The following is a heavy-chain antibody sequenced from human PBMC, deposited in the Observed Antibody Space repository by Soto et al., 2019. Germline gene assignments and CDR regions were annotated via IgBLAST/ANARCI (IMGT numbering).Heavy chain of an antibody. CDR1: GFTFSSDS. D-gene: IGHD3-22*01. CDR2: ICSSSSYI. J-gene: IGHJ6*02. CDR3: ARGGDSSYYYYYYYGMDV. V-gene: IGHV3-21*01. Sequence: AGSLRLSCAVSGFTFSSDSMNWVCQAPAKGLERVSSICSSSSYIYYADPVKGRFTISTDNAKNSLYLQMNSLRAEDTAVYYCARGGDSSYYYYYYYGMDVWGQGTTVTVSS.